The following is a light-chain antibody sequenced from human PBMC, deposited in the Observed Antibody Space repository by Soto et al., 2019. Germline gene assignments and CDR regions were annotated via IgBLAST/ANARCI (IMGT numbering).Light chain of an antibody. CDR2: GAS. CDR3: QHYNSYSEA. J-gene: IGKJ1*01. CDR1: QSVSSNF. Sequence: EIVLTQSPGSLSLSPGERGTLSCRASQSVSSNFLAWYQQKPGQAPRLLIYGASSRASGIPDRFSGSGSGTDSTLTISRLEPEDFATYYCQHYNSYSEAFGQGTKVDIK. V-gene: IGKV3-20*01.